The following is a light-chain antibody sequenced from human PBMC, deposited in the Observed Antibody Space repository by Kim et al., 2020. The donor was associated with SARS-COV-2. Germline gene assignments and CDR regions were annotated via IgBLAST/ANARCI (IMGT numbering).Light chain of an antibody. CDR2: DKY. CDR1: TLSCYY. V-gene: IGLV3-19*01. CDR3: YSRASNDNLL. J-gene: IGLJ2*01. Sequence: SELTQDPAVSVALGKTVRIACQGGTLSCYYSTWCQQKPGKAPTLVIYDKYYRASEIPDRSSTLSFGNSATLTITGADAGGEAGYYSYSRASNDNLLFGG.